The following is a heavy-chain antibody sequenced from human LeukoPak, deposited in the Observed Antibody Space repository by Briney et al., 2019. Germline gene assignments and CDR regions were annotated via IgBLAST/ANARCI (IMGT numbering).Heavy chain of an antibody. D-gene: IGHD3-16*01. J-gene: IGHJ4*02. CDR3: AKLRGDRLHTDY. V-gene: IGHV3-23*01. CDR2: ISGSGGST. CDR1: GFTLSSYA. Sequence: GGSLRLSCAASGFTLSSYAMSWVRQAPGKGLEWVSAISGSGGSTYYADSVKGRFTISRDNSKNTLYLQMNSLRAEDTAVYYCAKLRGDRLHTDYWGQGTLVTVSS.